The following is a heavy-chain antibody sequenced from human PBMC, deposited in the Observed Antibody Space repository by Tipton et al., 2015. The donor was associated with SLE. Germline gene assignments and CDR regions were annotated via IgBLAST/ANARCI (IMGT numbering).Heavy chain of an antibody. J-gene: IGHJ3*02. V-gene: IGHV3-21*01. D-gene: IGHD3/OR15-3a*01. Sequence: SLRLSCAASGFTFSVYSMNWVRQAPGKGLEWVSYISSRTSYIYYADSVKGRFTISRDNAKNSLYLQMNSLRAEDTAIYYCARDAVDSGVDAFDIWGQGTMVTVSS. CDR1: GFTFSVYS. CDR3: ARDAVDSGVDAFDI. CDR2: ISSRTSYI.